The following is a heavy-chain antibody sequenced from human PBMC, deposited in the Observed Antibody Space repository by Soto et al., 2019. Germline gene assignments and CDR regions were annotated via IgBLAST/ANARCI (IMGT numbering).Heavy chain of an antibody. CDR2: ISAYNGNT. J-gene: IGHJ4*02. CDR1: GYTFTSYG. CDR3: ARDGVRCSSTSCYPYYFDY. D-gene: IGHD2-2*01. Sequence: VASVKVSCKASGYTFTSYGISWVRQAPGQGLEWMGWISAYNGNTNYAQKLQGRVTMTTDTSTSTAYMELRSLRSDDTAVYYCARDGVRCSSTSCYPYYFDYWGQGTLVTVSS. V-gene: IGHV1-18*04.